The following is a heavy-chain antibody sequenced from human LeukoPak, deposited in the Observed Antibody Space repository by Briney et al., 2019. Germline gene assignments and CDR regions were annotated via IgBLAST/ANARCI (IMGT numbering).Heavy chain of an antibody. CDR3: ARGKGFYYDSSGYVGDY. Sequence: ASVKVSCKASGNTFTGSGYYIHWVRQAPGQGLEWMGWINPNSGGTNYARKFQDRVVMTRDTSISTAHMELSRLRSDDTAVFYCARGKGFYYDSSGYVGDYWGQGTLVTVSS. CDR1: GNTFTGSGYY. D-gene: IGHD3-22*01. CDR2: INPNSGGT. J-gene: IGHJ4*02. V-gene: IGHV1-2*02.